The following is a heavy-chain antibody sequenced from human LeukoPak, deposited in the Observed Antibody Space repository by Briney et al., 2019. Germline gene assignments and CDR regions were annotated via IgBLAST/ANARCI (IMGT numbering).Heavy chain of an antibody. V-gene: IGHV7-4-1*02. CDR3: ARVQGYCSTTSCYPHY. Sequence: GASVKVSCKASGYTLTNYALNWVRQAPGQGLEWMGWINTNTGNPTYAQGFTGRFVFSLDTSVNTAYLQISSLKAEDTAIYYCARVQGYCSTTSCYPHYWGQGTLVTVSS. CDR1: GYTLTNYA. J-gene: IGHJ4*02. D-gene: IGHD2-2*01. CDR2: INTNTGNP.